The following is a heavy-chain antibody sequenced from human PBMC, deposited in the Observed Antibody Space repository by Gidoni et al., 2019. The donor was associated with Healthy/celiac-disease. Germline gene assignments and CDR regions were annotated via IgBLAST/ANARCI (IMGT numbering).Heavy chain of an antibody. CDR2: ISYDGSNK. CDR3: AKGTTLDY. V-gene: IGHV3-30*18. D-gene: IGHD1-1*01. J-gene: IGHJ4*02. Sequence: QLQLVDSGGGVVQPGRALRLSCAASGFTFSSYGMHWVRQAPGKGLEWVAVISYDGSNKYYADSVKGRFTISRDNSKNTLYLQMNSLRAEDTAVYYCAKGTTLDYWGQGTLVTVSS. CDR1: GFTFSSYG.